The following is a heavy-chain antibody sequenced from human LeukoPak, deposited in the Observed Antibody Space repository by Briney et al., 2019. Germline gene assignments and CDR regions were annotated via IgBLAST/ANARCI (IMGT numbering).Heavy chain of an antibody. Sequence: KPSETLSLTCAVYGGSFSGYYWSWIRQPPGKGLEWIGEINHSGSTNYNPSLKSRVTVSVDTSKNQFSLKLSSVTAADTAVYYCARHPSITMVRGDTAFDYWGQGTLVTVSS. CDR2: INHSGST. V-gene: IGHV4-34*01. CDR3: ARHPSITMVRGDTAFDY. CDR1: GGSFSGYY. D-gene: IGHD3-10*01. J-gene: IGHJ4*02.